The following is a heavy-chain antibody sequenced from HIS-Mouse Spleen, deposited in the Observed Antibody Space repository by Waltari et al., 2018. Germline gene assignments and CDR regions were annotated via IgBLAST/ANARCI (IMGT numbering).Heavy chain of an antibody. V-gene: IGHV4-4*07. Sequence: IGRIYTSGSTNYNPSLKSRVTMSVDTSKNQFSLKLSSVTAADTAVYYCAREVAAGAAFIDYWGQGTLVTVSS. J-gene: IGHJ4*02. CDR2: IYTSGST. CDR3: AREVAAGAAFIDY. D-gene: IGHD6-13*01.